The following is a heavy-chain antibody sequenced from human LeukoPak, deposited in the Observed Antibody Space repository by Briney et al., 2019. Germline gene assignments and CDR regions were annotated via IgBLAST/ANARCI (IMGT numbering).Heavy chain of an antibody. D-gene: IGHD3-10*01. J-gene: IGHJ4*02. V-gene: IGHV4-59*01. CDR2: IFYTGST. CDR3: ARGTRSSGLYY. CDR1: GASISSYY. Sequence: SETLSLTCTVSGASISSYYWSWIRQPPGKGLEWIGYIFYTGSTNYIPSLKGRVTMSVDRSKNQFSLKLRSVTAADTAVYYCARGTRSSGLYYWGQGILVTVSS.